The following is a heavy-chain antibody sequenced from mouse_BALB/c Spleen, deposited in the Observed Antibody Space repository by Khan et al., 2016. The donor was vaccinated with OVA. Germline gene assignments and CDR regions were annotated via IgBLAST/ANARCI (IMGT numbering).Heavy chain of an antibody. Sequence: QIQLVQPGPELKKPGETVKISCKASGYTFTNYGMNWVKQAPGKGLKWMGWINTYTGEPTYADAFKGRFAFSLETSANTADLQINNLKNEDTATXFCARSASYRFFDVWGAGTTVTVSS. CDR1: GYTFTNYG. CDR3: ARSASYRFFDV. J-gene: IGHJ1*01. D-gene: IGHD6-1*01. V-gene: IGHV9-3-1*01. CDR2: INTYTGEP.